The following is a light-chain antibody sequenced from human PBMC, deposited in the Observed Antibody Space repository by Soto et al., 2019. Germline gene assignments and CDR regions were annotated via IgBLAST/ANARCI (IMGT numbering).Light chain of an antibody. J-gene: IGLJ2*01. V-gene: IGLV2-8*01. CDR1: SSDVGGYNY. CDR2: EVS. Sequence: QSALTQPPSASGSPGQSVTISCTGTSSDVGGYNYVSWYQHHPGKAPKLMICEVSKRPSGVPDRFSGSKSGNTASLTVSGLQAEDEADYYCSLYAGSNNLIFGGGTKLTVL. CDR3: SLYAGSNNLI.